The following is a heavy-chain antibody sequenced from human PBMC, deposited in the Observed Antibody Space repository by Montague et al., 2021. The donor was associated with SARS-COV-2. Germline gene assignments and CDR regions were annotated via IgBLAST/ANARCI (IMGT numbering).Heavy chain of an antibody. CDR2: ISGAGTTI. D-gene: IGHD2-8*02. V-gene: IGHV3-48*03. Sequence: SLRLSCAASGFTFSYFEMNWVRQAPGKGLEWIPYISGAGTTIYYADSVXGRFTISRDNAKNSLYLQMNSLRAEDTAVYYCARDLVVTDGISDCWGQGTLVTVSS. CDR1: GFTFSYFE. CDR3: ARDLVVTDGISDC. J-gene: IGHJ4*02.